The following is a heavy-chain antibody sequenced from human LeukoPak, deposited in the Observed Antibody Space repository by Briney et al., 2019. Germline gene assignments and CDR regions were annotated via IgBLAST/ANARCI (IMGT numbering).Heavy chain of an antibody. J-gene: IGHJ4*02. D-gene: IGHD2-15*01. V-gene: IGHV4-61*01. CDR3: TSNRPRYCSRGRCYLFDY. Sequence: SETLSLTCTVSGGSVSSGTYYWTWIRQPPGKGLEWIGYIYYNGSTNYNPSLKSRVTISVDTSKNQFSLQLSSVTPEDTAMYYCTSNRPRYCSRGRCYLFDYWDQGTLVTVSS. CDR1: GGSVSSGTYY. CDR2: IYYNGST.